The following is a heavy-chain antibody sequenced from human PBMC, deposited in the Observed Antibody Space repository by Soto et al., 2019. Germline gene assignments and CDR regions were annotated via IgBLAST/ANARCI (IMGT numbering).Heavy chain of an antibody. CDR3: ARGQWEKDSYYFDY. Sequence: QVQLVQSGAEVKKPGASVKVSCKASGYTFTSYDINWVRQATGQGLEWMGWMNPNSGNTGYAQKFQGRVTMTRNTSRSTAYMELSSLRSEDTAVYYCARGQWEKDSYYFDYWGQGTLVTVSS. J-gene: IGHJ4*02. CDR2: MNPNSGNT. D-gene: IGHD1-26*01. V-gene: IGHV1-8*01. CDR1: GYTFTSYD.